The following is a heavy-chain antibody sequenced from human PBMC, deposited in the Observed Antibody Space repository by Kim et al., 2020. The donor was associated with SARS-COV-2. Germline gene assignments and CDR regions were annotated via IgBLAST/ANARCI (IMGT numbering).Heavy chain of an antibody. CDR3: AKQDQGIRDSCVAEAFD. J-gene: IGHJ5*01. D-gene: IGHD6-19*01. V-gene: IGHV3-23*01. Sequence: GGSLRLSCTVSGFTFVNYAMSWVRQTPGKGLEWVSAISPDTHCTYYVDSVKGRFTISRDNSKNTLFLRMDSLRGEDTAVYYCAKQDQGIRDSCVAEAFD. CDR2: ISPDTHCT. CDR1: GFTFVNYA.